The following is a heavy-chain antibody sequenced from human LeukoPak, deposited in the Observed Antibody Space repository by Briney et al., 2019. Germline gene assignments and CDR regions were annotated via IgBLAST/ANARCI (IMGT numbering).Heavy chain of an antibody. D-gene: IGHD5-12*01. CDR3: ARHRISDYDSGVSWCDP. Sequence: GESLKISCKASGYSFTNYWIVWVRQMPGRGLEYMGFIYPGDSNTRYNPSFQGQVTISADKSISTAYLQWSSLKASDTAMHYCARHRISDYDSGVSWCDPWGQGTLVTVSS. V-gene: IGHV5-51*01. CDR2: IYPGDSNT. J-gene: IGHJ5*02. CDR1: GYSFTNYW.